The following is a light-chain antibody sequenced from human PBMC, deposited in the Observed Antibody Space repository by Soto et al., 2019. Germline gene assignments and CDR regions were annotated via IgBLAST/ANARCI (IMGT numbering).Light chain of an antibody. CDR2: DVS. Sequence: SVLTQPPSVSGSPGQSVAISCTGTSSDVGSSNGVSWYQQPPGTAPKLMIYDVSNRPSGVPDRFSGSKSGNTASLTISGLQADDEADYYSSSYTSSSTYVFGSGTKVTVL. J-gene: IGLJ1*01. CDR3: SSYTSSSTYV. V-gene: IGLV2-18*02. CDR1: SSDVGSSNG.